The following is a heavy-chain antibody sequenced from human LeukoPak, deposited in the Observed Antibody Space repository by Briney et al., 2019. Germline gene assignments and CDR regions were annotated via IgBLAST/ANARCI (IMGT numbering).Heavy chain of an antibody. Sequence: PGGSLRLSCAASGFTFSSYGMHWVRQAPGKGLEWVAFIRYDGSNKYYADSVKGRFTISRDNSKNTLYLQMNSLRAADTAVYYCANSRVYYDFSDDYWGQGTLVTVSS. D-gene: IGHD3-3*01. CDR3: ANSRVYYDFSDDY. CDR2: IRYDGSNK. V-gene: IGHV3-30*02. CDR1: GFTFSSYG. J-gene: IGHJ4*02.